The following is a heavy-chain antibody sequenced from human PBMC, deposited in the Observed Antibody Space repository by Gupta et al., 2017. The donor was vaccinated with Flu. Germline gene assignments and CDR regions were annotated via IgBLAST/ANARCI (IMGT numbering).Heavy chain of an antibody. D-gene: IGHD3-3*01. CDR3: ARAGVTIFGVPPVGMDV. CDR2: INPSGGST. CDR1: GYTFTSYY. J-gene: IGHJ6*02. V-gene: IGHV1-46*01. Sequence: KASGYTFTSYYMHWVRQAPGQGLEWMGIINPSGGSTSYAQKFQGRVTMTRDTSTSTVYMELSSLRSEDTAVYYCARAGVTIFGVPPVGMDVWGQGTTVTVSS.